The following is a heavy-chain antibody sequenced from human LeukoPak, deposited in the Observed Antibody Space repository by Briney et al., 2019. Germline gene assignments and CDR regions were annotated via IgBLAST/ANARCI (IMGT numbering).Heavy chain of an antibody. V-gene: IGHV3-30*04. D-gene: IGHD2-2*02. Sequence: PGGSLRLSCAASGFTFSSYAMHWVRQAPGKGLEWVATISYDGSNKYYADSVKGRFTISRDNSKNTLYVQMNSLRAEDTAVYYCARDGKYCSGITCYTGNWFDPWGQGTLVTVSS. J-gene: IGHJ5*02. CDR3: ARDGKYCSGITCYTGNWFDP. CDR1: GFTFSSYA. CDR2: ISYDGSNK.